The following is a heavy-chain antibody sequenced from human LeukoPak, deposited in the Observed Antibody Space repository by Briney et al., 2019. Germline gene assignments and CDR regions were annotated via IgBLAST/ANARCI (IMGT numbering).Heavy chain of an antibody. J-gene: IGHJ3*02. Sequence: GGSLRLSCSASGFPFANTWMTWVRQAPGKGLEWVGRIKSKHDGATTDYAAPVKVRFTISRDDSKNTLYLQMTSLNAEDSDVYFCATVIFVYSAFDIWGQGTVVTVSS. CDR2: IKSKHDGATT. V-gene: IGHV3-15*01. CDR3: ATVIFVYSAFDI. CDR1: GFPFANTW. D-gene: IGHD3-16*02.